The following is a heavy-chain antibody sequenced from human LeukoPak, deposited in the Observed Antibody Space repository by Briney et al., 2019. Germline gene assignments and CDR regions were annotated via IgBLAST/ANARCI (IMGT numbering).Heavy chain of an antibody. Sequence: SETLSLTCAVSGYSISSGYSWGWIRQPPGKGLEWIGSIYYSGSTYYNPSLKSRVTISMDTSKNQFSLKLSSVTAADTAVYYCAGGYDILTDYDYWGQGTLVTVSS. V-gene: IGHV4-38-2*01. CDR1: GYSISSGYS. J-gene: IGHJ4*02. CDR3: AGGYDILTDYDY. CDR2: IYYSGST. D-gene: IGHD3-9*01.